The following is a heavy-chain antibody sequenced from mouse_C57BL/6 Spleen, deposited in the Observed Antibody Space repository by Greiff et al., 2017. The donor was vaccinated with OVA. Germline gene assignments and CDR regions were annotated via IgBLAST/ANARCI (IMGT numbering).Heavy chain of an antibody. CDR3: ARWATVVATDAMDY. Sequence: VQLQQSGAELVRPGTSVKVSCKASGYAFTNYLIEWVKQRPGQGLEWIGVINPGSGGTNYNEKFKGKVTLTADKSSSTAYMQLSSLTSEDAAVYFGARWATVVATDAMDYWGQGTSVTVSS. D-gene: IGHD1-1*01. CDR2: INPGSGGT. V-gene: IGHV1-54*01. CDR1: GYAFTNYL. J-gene: IGHJ4*01.